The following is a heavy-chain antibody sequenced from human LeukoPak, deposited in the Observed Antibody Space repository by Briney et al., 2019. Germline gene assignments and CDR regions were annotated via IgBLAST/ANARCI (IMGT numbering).Heavy chain of an antibody. Sequence: SETLSLTCTVSGGSISSYYWSWIRQPPGKGLEWIGYIYYSGSTNYNPSLKSRVTISVDTSKNQFSLKLSSVTAADTAVYYCARGGKHSSGYPIDWGQGTLVTVSS. CDR2: IYYSGST. D-gene: IGHD3-22*01. CDR3: ARGGKHSSGYPID. CDR1: GGSISSYY. V-gene: IGHV4-59*01. J-gene: IGHJ4*02.